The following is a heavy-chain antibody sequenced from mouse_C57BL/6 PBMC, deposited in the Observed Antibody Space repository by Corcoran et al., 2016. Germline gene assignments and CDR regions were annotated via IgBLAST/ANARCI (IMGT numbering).Heavy chain of an antibody. CDR3: ARGGYGNYYFDY. D-gene: IGHD2-10*02. V-gene: IGHV1-26*01. J-gene: IGHJ2*01. CDR1: GYTFTDYY. CDR2: INPNNGGT. Sequence: EVQLQQSGPELVKPGASVKISCKASGYTFTDYYMNWVKQNHGKSLEWIGDINPNNGGTSYNQKFKGKATLTVDKSSSTAYMELRSLTSEDSAVYYCARGGYGNYYFDYWGQGTTLTVSS.